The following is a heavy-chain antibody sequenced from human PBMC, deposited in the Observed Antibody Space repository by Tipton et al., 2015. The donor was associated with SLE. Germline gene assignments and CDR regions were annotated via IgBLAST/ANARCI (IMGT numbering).Heavy chain of an antibody. J-gene: IGHJ4*02. Sequence: TLSLTCTVSGGSISSYYWSWIRQPPGKGLEWIGYIYYSGSTNYNPSLKSRVTISVDTSKNQFSLKLSSVTAADTAVYYCARGHPKQQLVGDLDYWGQGTLVTVSS. CDR1: GGSISSYY. V-gene: IGHV4-59*01. CDR2: IYYSGST. CDR3: ARGHPKQQLVGDLDY. D-gene: IGHD6-13*01.